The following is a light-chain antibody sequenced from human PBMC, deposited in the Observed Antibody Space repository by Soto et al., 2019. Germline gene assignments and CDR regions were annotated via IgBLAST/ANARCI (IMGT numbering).Light chain of an antibody. CDR3: QQFTSYPLT. J-gene: IGKJ4*01. CDR1: QSVSSSD. V-gene: IGKV3-20*01. Sequence: EIVLTQSPDTLSLSPGERATLSCRASQSVSSSDLAWYQQKPGQAPRLLIYGASSRATGIPDRFSGSGSGTDFTLTISRLEPEDFAVYYCQQFTSYPLTFGGGTKVDIK. CDR2: GAS.